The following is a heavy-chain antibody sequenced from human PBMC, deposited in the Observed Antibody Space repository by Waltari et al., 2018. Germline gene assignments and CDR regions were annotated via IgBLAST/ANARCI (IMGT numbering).Heavy chain of an antibody. CDR1: GYTFTSYD. Sequence: QVQLVQSGAEVKKPGASVKVSCKASGYTFTSYDINWVRQATGQGLEWMGWMNPNSGNKGYAKKFQGRVTITRNTAISTAYMELSSLRSEDTAVYYCARISTDEAGMDVWGQGTTVTVSS. J-gene: IGHJ6*02. CDR2: MNPNSGNK. V-gene: IGHV1-8*03. CDR3: ARISTDEAGMDV.